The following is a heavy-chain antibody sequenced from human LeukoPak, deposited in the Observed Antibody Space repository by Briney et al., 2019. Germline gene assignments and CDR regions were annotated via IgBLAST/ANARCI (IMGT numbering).Heavy chain of an antibody. CDR1: EFTFSSYG. D-gene: IGHD3-3*01. Sequence: GGSLRLSCAASEFTFSSYGMHWVRQAPGKGLEWVAFIRYDGSNKYYADSVKGRFTISRDNSKNTLYLQMNSLRAEDTAVYYCAKDLYDFWSGYYPKYNWFDPWGQGTLVTVSS. CDR2: IRYDGSNK. J-gene: IGHJ5*02. CDR3: AKDLYDFWSGYYPKYNWFDP. V-gene: IGHV3-30*02.